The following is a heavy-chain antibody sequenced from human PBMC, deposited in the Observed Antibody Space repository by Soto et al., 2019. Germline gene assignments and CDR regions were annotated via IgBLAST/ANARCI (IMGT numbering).Heavy chain of an antibody. D-gene: IGHD6-19*01. CDR3: AKADGEQWLLPHLDK. CDR2: ISCCGRST. V-gene: IGHV3-23*01. Sequence: EVQLLESGGGVVQPGGSLRLSCVASGFNFKKFAMSWVRQAPGEGLEWVSGISCCGRSTSYADSVKGRFSIARDDSTNTLSLQMNNLRVEDTAQYYCAKADGEQWLLPHLDKWGQGTLVTVS. J-gene: IGHJ4*02. CDR1: GFNFKKFA.